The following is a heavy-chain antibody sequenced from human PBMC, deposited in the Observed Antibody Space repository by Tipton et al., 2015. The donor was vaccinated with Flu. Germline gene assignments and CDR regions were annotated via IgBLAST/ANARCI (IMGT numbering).Heavy chain of an antibody. V-gene: IGHV4-4*07. CDR2: IFATGTA. D-gene: IGHD4-17*01. J-gene: IGHJ4*01. Sequence: TLSLTCTVSGEPLGTHHWTWFRQPAGERLGWIGRIFATGTAIYNPSLRSRVTMSVDTSKNQFSLTLTSVTAADAAVYFCARLPRHYGDYPLDYWGPGIMVTVSS. CDR3: ARLPRHYGDYPLDY. CDR1: GEPLGTHH.